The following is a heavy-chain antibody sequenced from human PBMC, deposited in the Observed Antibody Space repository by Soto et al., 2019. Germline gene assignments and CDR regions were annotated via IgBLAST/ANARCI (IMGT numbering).Heavy chain of an antibody. CDR1: GFTFSDYY. Sequence: PGGSLRLSCAASGFTFSDYYMSWIRQAPGKGLEWVSYISSSSSYTNYAVSVKGRFTISRDNSKNTVYLQMNSLRGEDTAIYYCARLGPYGSETYSFRYNWFDPWGQGTLVTVSS. V-gene: IGHV3-11*03. CDR3: ARLGPYGSETYSFRYNWFDP. D-gene: IGHD3-10*01. CDR2: ISSSSSYT. J-gene: IGHJ5*02.